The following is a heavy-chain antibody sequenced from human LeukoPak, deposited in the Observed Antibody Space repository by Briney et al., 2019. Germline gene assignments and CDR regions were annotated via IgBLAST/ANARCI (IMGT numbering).Heavy chain of an antibody. CDR2: IYHSGST. V-gene: IGHV4-4*02. D-gene: IGHD3-10*01. CDR3: ARTPYGSGNFDI. Sequence: SETLSLTCAVSGGSISSSNWWSWVRQPPGKGLEWIGEIYHSGSTNYNPSLKSRVTISVDTSKNQFSLKLNSVTAADTAVYYCARTPYGSGNFDIWGQGTMVTVSS. J-gene: IGHJ3*02. CDR1: GGSISSSNW.